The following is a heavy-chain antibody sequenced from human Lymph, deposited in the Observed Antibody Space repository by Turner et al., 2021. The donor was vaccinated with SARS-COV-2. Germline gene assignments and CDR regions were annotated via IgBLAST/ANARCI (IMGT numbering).Heavy chain of an antibody. J-gene: IGHJ4*02. D-gene: IGHD5-18*01. Sequence: VQLVKPGAGVVQPGRSPGRTCVTSGFTSSSDARRGGRAAAGKGLGRVAVISYDGINKYYADSVKGRFTISRDTSKNTQYLQMSSLRAENTAVYYGGRVLWLRGVFDYWGQGTLVAVSS. CDR1: GFTSSSDA. CDR2: ISYDGINK. CDR3: GRVLWLRGVFDY. V-gene: IGHV3-30-3*01.